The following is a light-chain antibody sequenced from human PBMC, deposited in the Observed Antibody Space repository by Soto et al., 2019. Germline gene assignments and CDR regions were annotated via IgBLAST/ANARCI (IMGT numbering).Light chain of an antibody. J-gene: IGKJ5*01. CDR2: GAS. CDR3: QQRSNWPPIP. Sequence: IVLTQSPDTLSLSTGVRVALCCMTSQSVHNFLAWYQQKPGQAPRLLIYGASTRAAGVPLRFSGSGSGTDLTFTIGSLEPEDLAVYYCQQRSNWPPIPFGQGTRLEIK. CDR1: QSVHNF. V-gene: IGKV3-11*01.